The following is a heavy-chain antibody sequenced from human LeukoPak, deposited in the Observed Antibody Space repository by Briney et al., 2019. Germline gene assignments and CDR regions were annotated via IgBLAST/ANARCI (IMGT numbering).Heavy chain of an antibody. CDR3: ARVLSGPLYPMDV. D-gene: IGHD2/OR15-2a*01. CDR2: INPSGGST. Sequence: ASVKVSCKASGYTFTSYYVHWVRQAPGQGLEWMGIINPSGGSTSYAQKFQGRVTMTRDTSTSTVYMELSSLRSEDTAVYYCARVLSGPLYPMDVWGQGTTVTVSS. CDR1: GYTFTSYY. V-gene: IGHV1-46*01. J-gene: IGHJ6*02.